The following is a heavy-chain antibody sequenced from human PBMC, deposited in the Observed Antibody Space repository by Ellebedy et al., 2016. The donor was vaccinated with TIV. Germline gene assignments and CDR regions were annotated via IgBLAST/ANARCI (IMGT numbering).Heavy chain of an antibody. D-gene: IGHD5-12*01. V-gene: IGHV1-69*13. CDR3: ARARYSGYGWHYYYYYGMDV. CDR2: IIPIFGTA. CDR1: GCTFSSYA. Sequence: SVKVSXXASGCTFSSYAISWVRQASGHGLEWMGGIIPIFGTANYAQKFQGRVTITADESTSTAYMELSSLRSEDTAVYYCARARYSGYGWHYYYYYGMDVWGQGTTVTVSS. J-gene: IGHJ6*02.